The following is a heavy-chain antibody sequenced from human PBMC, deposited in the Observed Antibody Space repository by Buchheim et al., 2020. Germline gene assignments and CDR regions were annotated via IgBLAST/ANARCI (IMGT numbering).Heavy chain of an antibody. CDR3: ARDGMIVAAASTDGMDV. D-gene: IGHD3-22*01. Sequence: EVQLVESGGGLVKPGGSLRLSCAASGFTFSSYSMNWVRQAPGKGLEWVSSISSSSSYIYYAASVKGRFNISSDNAKNSLYLQMNSLRAEDTAVYYCARDGMIVAAASTDGMDVWGQGTT. V-gene: IGHV3-21*01. J-gene: IGHJ6*02. CDR2: ISSSSSYI. CDR1: GFTFSSYS.